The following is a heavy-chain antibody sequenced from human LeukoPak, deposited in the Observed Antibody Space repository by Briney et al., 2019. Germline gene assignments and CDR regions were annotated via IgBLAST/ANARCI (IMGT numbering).Heavy chain of an antibody. CDR2: INHSGST. J-gene: IGHJ4*02. V-gene: IGHV4-34*01. CDR1: GGSFSGYY. D-gene: IGHD6-19*01. Sequence: PSETLSLTCAVYGGSFSGYYWSWIRQPPGKGLEWIGEINHSGSTNYNPSLKSRVTMSVDTSKNQFSLKLSSVTAADTAVYYCARANGIAVAGYYFDYWGQGTLVTVSS. CDR3: ARANGIAVAGYYFDY.